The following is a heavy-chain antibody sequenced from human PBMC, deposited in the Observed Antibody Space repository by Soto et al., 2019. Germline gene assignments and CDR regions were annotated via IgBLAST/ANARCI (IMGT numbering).Heavy chain of an antibody. J-gene: IGHJ4*02. Sequence: APGRGLEWMGRINPNNGDTNSPQKFQGRVTMTSDTSISTAYMEMSGLRSDDTALYYCAREITYGGGSFSLGLWGQGALVTVSS. D-gene: IGHD3-10*01. V-gene: IGHV1-2*06. CDR2: INPNNGDT. CDR3: AREITYGGGSFSLGL.